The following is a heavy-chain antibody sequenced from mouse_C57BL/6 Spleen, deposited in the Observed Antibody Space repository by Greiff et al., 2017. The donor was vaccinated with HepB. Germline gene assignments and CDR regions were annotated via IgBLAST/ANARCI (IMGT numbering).Heavy chain of an antibody. Sequence: DVQLVESGGGLVKPGGSLKLSCAASGFTFSSYAMSWVRQTPEKRLEWVATISDGGSYTYYPDNVKGRFTISRDNAKNNLYLQMSHLKSEDTAMYYCARDTTVVADWYSDVWGTGTTVTVSS. V-gene: IGHV5-4*01. CDR2: ISDGGSYT. J-gene: IGHJ1*03. D-gene: IGHD1-1*01. CDR3: ARDTTVVADWYSDV. CDR1: GFTFSSYA.